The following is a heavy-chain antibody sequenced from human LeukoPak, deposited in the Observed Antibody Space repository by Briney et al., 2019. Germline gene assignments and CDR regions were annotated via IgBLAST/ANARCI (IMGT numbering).Heavy chain of an antibody. CDR2: INSNSGGT. D-gene: IGHD3-22*01. J-gene: IGHJ4*02. CDR3: ARVKYYYDSSGYYFIDY. V-gene: IGHV1-2*06. CDR1: GYTFTGYY. Sequence: ASVKVSCKASGYTFTGYYMHWVRQAPGQGLEWMGRINSNSGGTNYAQKFQGRVTMTRDTSISTAYMELSRLRSDDTAVYYCARVKYYYDSSGYYFIDYWGQGTLVTVSS.